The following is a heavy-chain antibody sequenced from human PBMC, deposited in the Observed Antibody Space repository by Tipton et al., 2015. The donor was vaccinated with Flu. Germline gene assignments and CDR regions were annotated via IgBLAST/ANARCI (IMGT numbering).Heavy chain of an antibody. J-gene: IGHJ4*02. CDR3: AKVYCDSTNCYAGRLQFDY. CDR1: GFSISSGYY. CDR2: IHHSGTT. D-gene: IGHD2-2*01. Sequence: TLSLTCAVSGFSISSGYYWGRIRQPPGKGLEWIGGIHHSGTTYYNPSLKSRVTMSVDTSKNQFSLKLSSVTAADTAVYYCAKVYCDSTNCYAGRLQFDYWGQGTLVTVSS. V-gene: IGHV4-38-2*01.